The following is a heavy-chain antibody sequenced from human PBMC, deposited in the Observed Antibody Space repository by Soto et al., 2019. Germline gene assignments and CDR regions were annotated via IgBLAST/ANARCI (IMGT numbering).Heavy chain of an antibody. Sequence: EVQLLESGGGLAQPGGSLRLSCGASGFTFSDYVMSWVRQAPGKGLEWVSSISNTDGATYYSDSVKGRFTTSRDTSKDALYLQMNSLRPEDTALYFCAKGVLGRADTRFDHWGRGTLVAVSS. CDR3: AKGVLGRADTRFDH. D-gene: IGHD6-6*01. CDR2: ISNTDGAT. J-gene: IGHJ4*02. V-gene: IGHV3-23*01. CDR1: GFTFSDYV.